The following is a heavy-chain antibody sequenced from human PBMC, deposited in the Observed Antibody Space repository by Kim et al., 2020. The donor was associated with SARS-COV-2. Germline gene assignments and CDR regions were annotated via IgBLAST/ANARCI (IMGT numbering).Heavy chain of an antibody. CDR3: ARDSPMYSSGWSNFDY. D-gene: IGHD6-19*01. Sequence: VKGRFHISRDNAKNSLYLQMNSLRAEDTAVYYCARDSPMYSSGWSNFDYWGQGTLVTVSS. J-gene: IGHJ4*02. V-gene: IGHV3-21*01.